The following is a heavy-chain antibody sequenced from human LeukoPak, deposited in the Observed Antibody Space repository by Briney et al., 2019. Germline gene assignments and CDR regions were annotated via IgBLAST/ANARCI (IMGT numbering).Heavy chain of an antibody. D-gene: IGHD3-3*01. Sequence: PSETLSLTCTVPGGSISTYYWSWIRQPPGKGLEWIGCIYYSGSTNYNPSLKSRVTISVDTSKNQFSLKLSSVTAADTALYYCARRSGPLLDSWGQGTLVTVSS. V-gene: IGHV4-59*01. CDR1: GGSISTYY. CDR3: ARRSGPLLDS. CDR2: IYYSGST. J-gene: IGHJ4*02.